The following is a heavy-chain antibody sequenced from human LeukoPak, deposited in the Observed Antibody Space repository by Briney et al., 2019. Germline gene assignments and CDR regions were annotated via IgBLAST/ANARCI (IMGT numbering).Heavy chain of an antibody. Sequence: GGSLRLSCAASGFTFSGSAMHWVRQASRKGLEWVGRIRSKANSYATAYAASVKGRFTISRDDSKNTAYLQMNSLKTEDTAVYFCTSRGPTAAAPDYWGQGTLVTVSS. J-gene: IGHJ4*02. CDR3: TSRGPTAAAPDY. CDR2: IRSKANSYAT. V-gene: IGHV3-73*01. D-gene: IGHD6-13*01. CDR1: GFTFSGSA.